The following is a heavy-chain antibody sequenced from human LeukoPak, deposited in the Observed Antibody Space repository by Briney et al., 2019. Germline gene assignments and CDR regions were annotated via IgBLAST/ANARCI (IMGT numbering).Heavy chain of an antibody. D-gene: IGHD5-12*01. Sequence: ASVKVSCKVSGYTLTELSMHWVRQAPGKGLEWMGGFDPEDGETIYAQKFQGRVTMTEDTSTDTAYMELSSLRSGDTAVYYCATVPRSGIVATIFGSTDWGQGTLVTVSS. CDR1: GYTLTELS. CDR2: FDPEDGET. CDR3: ATVPRSGIVATIFGSTD. J-gene: IGHJ4*02. V-gene: IGHV1-24*01.